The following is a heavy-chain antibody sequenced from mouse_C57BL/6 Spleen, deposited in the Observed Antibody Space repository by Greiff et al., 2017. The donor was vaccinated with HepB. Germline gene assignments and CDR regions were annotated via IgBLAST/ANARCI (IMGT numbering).Heavy chain of an antibody. CDR2: INPSTGGT. D-gene: IGHD1-1*02. V-gene: IGHV1-42*01. CDR3: ARRVDWFAY. Sequence: VQLKESGPELVKPGASVKISCKASGYSFTGYYMNWVKQSPEKSLEWIGEINPSTGGTTYNQKFKAKATLTVDKSSSTAYMQLKSLTSEDSAVYYCARRVDWFAYWGQGTLVT. J-gene: IGHJ3*01. CDR1: GYSFTGYY.